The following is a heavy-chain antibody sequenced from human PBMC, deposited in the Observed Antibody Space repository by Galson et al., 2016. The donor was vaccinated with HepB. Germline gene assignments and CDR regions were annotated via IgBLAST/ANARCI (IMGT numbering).Heavy chain of an antibody. CDR2: ISSGSTYI. J-gene: IGHJ5*01. V-gene: IGHV3-21*01. CDR1: GFTFSSYC. Sequence: SLRLSCAVSGFTFSSYCMTWVRQAPGRGLEWVASISSGSTYINYVDSVKGRFTVSRDNAKNSLYLQMNSLRAEDTAVYFCARGPSDSDFGSYFDSWGQGALVTVSS. CDR3: ARGPSDSDFGSYFDS. D-gene: IGHD3-3*01.